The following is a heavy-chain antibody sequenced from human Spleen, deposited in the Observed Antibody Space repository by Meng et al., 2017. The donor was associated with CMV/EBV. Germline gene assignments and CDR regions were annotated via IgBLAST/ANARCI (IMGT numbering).Heavy chain of an antibody. Sequence: SETLSLTCTVSGDSISSYYWRWIRQPPGKGLELIGHIYNNESTNYNPPLKSRVTILVDTSKNQFSLKLSSVTAADTAVYYCASQKQLVYYWGQGTLVTVSS. CDR2: IYNNEST. CDR3: ASQKQLVYY. D-gene: IGHD6-6*01. V-gene: IGHV4-59*12. CDR1: GDSISSYY. J-gene: IGHJ4*02.